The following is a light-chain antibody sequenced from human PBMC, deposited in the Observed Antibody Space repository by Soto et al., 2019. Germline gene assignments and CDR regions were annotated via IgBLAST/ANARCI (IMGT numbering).Light chain of an antibody. CDR2: GAS. J-gene: IGKJ1*01. Sequence: EIVMTQSPATLSVSPGERATLSCRASQSVSSNLALYQQKPGKTPRLLIYGASTRATGIPARFSVSGSGTEFTLTISSLQSGDFAVYYCQHYHNWPPGTFGQGTNVEIK. CDR3: QHYHNWPPGT. V-gene: IGKV3-15*01. CDR1: QSVSSN.